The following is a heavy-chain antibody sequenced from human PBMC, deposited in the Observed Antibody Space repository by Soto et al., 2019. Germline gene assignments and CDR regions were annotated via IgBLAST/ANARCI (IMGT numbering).Heavy chain of an antibody. Sequence: GGSLRLSCAASGFTFDDYAMHWVRQAPGKGLEWVSGISWNSGSIGYADSVKGRFTISRDNAKNSLYLQMNSLRAEDTALYYCAKDRGGYCSGGSCHENWFDPWGQGTLVTVSS. V-gene: IGHV3-9*01. CDR1: GFTFDDYA. CDR2: ISWNSGSI. J-gene: IGHJ5*02. D-gene: IGHD2-15*01. CDR3: AKDRGGYCSGGSCHENWFDP.